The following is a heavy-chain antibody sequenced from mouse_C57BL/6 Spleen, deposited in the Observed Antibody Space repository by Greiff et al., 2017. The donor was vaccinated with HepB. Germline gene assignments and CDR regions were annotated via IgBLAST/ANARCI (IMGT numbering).Heavy chain of an antibody. CDR3: ARQMEAYGSGYWYFDV. V-gene: IGHV5-6*02. Sequence: DVKLVESGGDLVKPGGSLKLSCAASGFTFSSYGMSWVRQTPDKRLEWVATISSGGSYTYYPDSVKGRFTISRDNAKNTLYQQMSSLKSEDTAMYYCARQMEAYGSGYWYFDVWGTGTTVTVSS. D-gene: IGHD1-1*01. CDR1: GFTFSSYG. J-gene: IGHJ1*03. CDR2: ISSGGSYT.